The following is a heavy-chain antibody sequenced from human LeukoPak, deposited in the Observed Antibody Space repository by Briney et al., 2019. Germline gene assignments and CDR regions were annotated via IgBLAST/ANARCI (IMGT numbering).Heavy chain of an antibody. Sequence: PGGSLRLSCAASGFTFSSYAMSWVRQAPGNGLAWVSAISGSGGSTYYADSVKGRFTISRDNSKNTLYLQMNSLRAEDTAVYYCAKDRGFSSGWLGFDYWGQGTLVTVSS. D-gene: IGHD6-19*01. CDR2: ISGSGGST. V-gene: IGHV3-23*01. J-gene: IGHJ4*02. CDR3: AKDRGFSSGWLGFDY. CDR1: GFTFSSYA.